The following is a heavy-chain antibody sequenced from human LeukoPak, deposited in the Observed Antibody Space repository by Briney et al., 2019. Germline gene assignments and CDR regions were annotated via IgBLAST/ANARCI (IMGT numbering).Heavy chain of an antibody. CDR1: GFTFSDYY. Sequence: GGSLRLSCAASGFTFSDYYMSWIRQAPGKGLEWVSYITSSSNTMYYTDSVKGRFTISRDNAKNSLYLQMNSLRDEDTAVYYCATTYAGSGSYSFDYWGQGTLVTVSS. CDR2: ITSSSNTM. V-gene: IGHV3-11*04. CDR3: ATTYAGSGSYSFDY. D-gene: IGHD3-10*01. J-gene: IGHJ4*02.